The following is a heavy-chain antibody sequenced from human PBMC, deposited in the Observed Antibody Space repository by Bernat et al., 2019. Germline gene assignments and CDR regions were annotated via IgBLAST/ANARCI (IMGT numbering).Heavy chain of an antibody. D-gene: IGHD2-15*01. Sequence: EVQLVESGGALVQPGGSLRLSCAASGFTFSSYSMNWVRQAPGKGLEWVSSISSSSSYIYYAASVKGRFTISRDNAKNSLYLQMNSLRAEDTAVYYCARDIEDIVVVVAATGFDYWGQGTLVTVSS. V-gene: IGHV3-21*01. CDR1: GFTFSSYS. CDR2: ISSSSSYI. CDR3: ARDIEDIVVVVAATGFDY. J-gene: IGHJ4*02.